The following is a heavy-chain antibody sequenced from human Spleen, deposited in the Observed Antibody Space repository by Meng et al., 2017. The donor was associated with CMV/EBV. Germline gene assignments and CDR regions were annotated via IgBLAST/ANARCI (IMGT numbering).Heavy chain of an antibody. Sequence: ASVKVSCKASGYTFTDSYIHWVRQAPGQGLEWMGWINPTSGATHSAQKFQGRVTLTRDTSISTAYIELSRLTSDDTAVYFCARGLMVFGVVGDYFDYWGQGTLVTVS. CDR3: ARGLMVFGVVGDYFDY. J-gene: IGHJ4*02. CDR1: GYTFTDSY. D-gene: IGHD3/OR15-3a*01. CDR2: INPTSGAT. V-gene: IGHV1-2*02.